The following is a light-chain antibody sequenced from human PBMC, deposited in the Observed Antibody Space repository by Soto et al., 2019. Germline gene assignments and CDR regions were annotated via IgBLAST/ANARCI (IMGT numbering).Light chain of an antibody. J-gene: IGKJ5*01. CDR2: DAS. V-gene: IGKV3-11*01. CDR3: QQRSNWPIT. Sequence: EIVLTQSPAALSLSPGERATLSCRASQSVGNSLAWYQQKPGQTPRLLIYDASNRPTVIPARFSGSGSGTDFSLTISSLDPEDFAVYYCQQRSNWPITVGQGTRLDIK. CDR1: QSVGNS.